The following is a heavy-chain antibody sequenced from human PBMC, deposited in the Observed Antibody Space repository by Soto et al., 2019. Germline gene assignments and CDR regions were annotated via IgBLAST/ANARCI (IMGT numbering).Heavy chain of an antibody. V-gene: IGHV1-46*02. CDR2: INPSGGST. CDR1: GGTFNNYG. Sequence: QVQVVQSGAEVKKPGSSVKVSCKASGGTFNNYGISWVRQAPEQGLEWMGIINPSGGSTSYAQKFQGRVTMTRDTSTSTVYMELSSLRSEDTAVYYCARGGESIAACRFDYWGQGTLFTVSS. CDR3: ARGGESIAACRFDY. J-gene: IGHJ4*02. D-gene: IGHD6-6*01.